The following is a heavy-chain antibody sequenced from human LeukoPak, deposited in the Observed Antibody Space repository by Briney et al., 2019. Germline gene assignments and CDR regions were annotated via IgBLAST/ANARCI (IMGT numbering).Heavy chain of an antibody. CDR2: ISSSGGGT. CDR1: GLTFTSYA. D-gene: IGHD3-10*01. J-gene: IGHJ4*02. V-gene: IGHV3-23*01. Sequence: GGSLRLSCAASGLTFTSYAMSWVRQAPGKGLEWVSTISSSGGGTYCADSVKGRFTISRDNSKNTLYLQMNSLRAEDTAVYYCAKASNYGSGSYYPRGVDYWGQGTLVTVSS. CDR3: AKASNYGSGSYYPRGVDY.